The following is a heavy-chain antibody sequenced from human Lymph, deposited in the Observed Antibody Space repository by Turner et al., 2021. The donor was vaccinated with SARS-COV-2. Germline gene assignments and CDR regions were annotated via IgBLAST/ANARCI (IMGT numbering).Heavy chain of an antibody. V-gene: IGHV1-69*10. Sequence: QVQLVQSGAEVKKPGSSVKVSCKASGGTFSTYVISWVRQVPGQGLEWMGGIIPILGIANDAQKFQGRVTITADKSTSTAYMELSSLRSEDTAVYHCARRHSGNYDAFDIWGQGTMVTVSS. CDR3: ARRHSGNYDAFDI. D-gene: IGHD1-26*01. CDR1: GGTFSTYV. CDR2: IIPILGIA. J-gene: IGHJ3*02.